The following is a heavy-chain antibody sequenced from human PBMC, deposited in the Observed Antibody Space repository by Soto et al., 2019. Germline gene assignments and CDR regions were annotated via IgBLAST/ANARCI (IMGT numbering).Heavy chain of an antibody. V-gene: IGHV4-59*01. CDR3: ARDGSGWYFDY. CDR2: INHSGST. Sequence: TSETLSLTCTVSGDSISGSYWSWIRQPPGKGLEWIGYINHSGSTNYNPSLKSRVTISGDTSKNQFSLKLSSVTAADTAVYYCARDGSGWYFDYWGQGTLVTVSS. D-gene: IGHD6-19*01. J-gene: IGHJ4*02. CDR1: GDSISGSY.